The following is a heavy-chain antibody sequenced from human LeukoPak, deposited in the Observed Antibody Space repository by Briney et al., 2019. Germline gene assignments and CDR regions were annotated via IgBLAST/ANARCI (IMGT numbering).Heavy chain of an antibody. CDR1: GYTFTGYY. Sequence: GASVKVSCKASGYTFTGYYMHWVRQAPGQGLEWMGWISGYNGNTNYAQKFQGRVTMTTDTSTSTVYMELRSLRSDDTAVYYCASGAGNWQTSKFDYWGQGTLVTVSS. CDR2: ISGYNGNT. D-gene: IGHD1-1*01. CDR3: ASGAGNWQTSKFDY. J-gene: IGHJ4*02. V-gene: IGHV1-18*04.